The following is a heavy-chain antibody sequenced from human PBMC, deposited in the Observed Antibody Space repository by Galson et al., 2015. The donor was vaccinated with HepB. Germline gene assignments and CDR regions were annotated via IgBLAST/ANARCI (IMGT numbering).Heavy chain of an antibody. V-gene: IGHV3-23*01. CDR3: AKDSSSWFGTMLI. D-gene: IGHD6-13*01. CDR2: ISGSGGST. J-gene: IGHJ4*02. CDR1: GFTFSSYA. Sequence: SLRLSCAASGFTFSSYAMSWVRQAPGKGLEWVSAISGSGGSTYYADSVKGRFTISRDNSKNTLYLQMNSLRAEDTAVYYCAKDSSSWFGTMLIWGQGTLVTVSS.